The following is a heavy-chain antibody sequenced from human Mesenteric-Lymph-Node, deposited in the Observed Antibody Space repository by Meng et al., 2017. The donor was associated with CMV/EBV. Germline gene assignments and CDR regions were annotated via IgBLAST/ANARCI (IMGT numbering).Heavy chain of an antibody. V-gene: IGHV3-30-3*01. D-gene: IGHD2-15*01. J-gene: IGHJ4*02. Sequence: FTFSSYSVHWVRPAPGKGLEWVAVISYDGSNKYYADSVKGRFTISRDNSKNTLYLQMNSLRAEDTAVYYCARGRYCSGGSCPRGVDYWGQGTLVTVSS. CDR2: ISYDGSNK. CDR3: ARGRYCSGGSCPRGVDY. CDR1: FTFSSYS.